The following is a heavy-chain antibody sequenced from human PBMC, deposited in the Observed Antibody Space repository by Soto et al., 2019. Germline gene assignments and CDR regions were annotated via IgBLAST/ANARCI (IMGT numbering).Heavy chain of an antibody. V-gene: IGHV3-23*01. J-gene: IGHJ4*02. CDR1: GFTFSSYA. CDR3: AKRGSGSQFDY. D-gene: IGHD1-26*01. Sequence: EVQLLESGGSLVQPGGSLRLSCAASGFTFSSYAMSWVRQAPGKGLEWVSIISGSGDSTYYADSVKGLFTISRDNSKNTLYLQMNSLRAEDTAIYYCAKRGSGSQFDYWGQGTLVTVSS. CDR2: ISGSGDST.